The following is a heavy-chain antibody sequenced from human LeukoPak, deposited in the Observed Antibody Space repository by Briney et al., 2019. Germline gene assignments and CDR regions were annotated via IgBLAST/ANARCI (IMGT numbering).Heavy chain of an antibody. CDR3: ARDWIAVAGTSY. CDR1: GFTFSTYA. D-gene: IGHD6-19*01. Sequence: GGSLRLSCAASGFTFSTYAMSWVRQAPGKGLEWVSGITNTGGVTLYADSVKGRLTVSRDNSKNTLYLQMNSLRAEDTAVYYCARDWIAVAGTSYWGQGTLVTVSS. J-gene: IGHJ4*02. V-gene: IGHV3-23*01. CDR2: ITNTGGVT.